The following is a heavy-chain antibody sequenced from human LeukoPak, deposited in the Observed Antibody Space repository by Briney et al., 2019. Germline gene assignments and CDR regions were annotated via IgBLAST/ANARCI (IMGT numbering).Heavy chain of an antibody. CDR1: GFTFSTYG. V-gene: IGHV3-33*06. CDR3: AKYLGSSRKYYYNYYMDV. CDR2: IGYDGSNI. D-gene: IGHD6-19*01. J-gene: IGHJ6*03. Sequence: PGGSLRLSCAASGFTFSTYGLTWVRQAPGKGLEWLAVIGYDGSNIDYGDSVKGRFTISRDNSENTLYLQMNSLRVEDTAVYYCAKYLGSSRKYYYNYYMDVWGEGTTVTVSS.